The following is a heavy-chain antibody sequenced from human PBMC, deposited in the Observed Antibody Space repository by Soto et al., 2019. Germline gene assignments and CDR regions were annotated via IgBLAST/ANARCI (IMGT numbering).Heavy chain of an antibody. CDR2: ISYDGSNK. Sequence: QAGGSLRLSCAASGFTFSSYGMHWVRQAPGKGLEWVAVISYDGSNKYYADSVKGRFTISRDNSKNTLYLQMNSLRAEDTAVYYCAKDGRPTFGVVYFQHWGQGTLVTVS. CDR1: GFTFSSYG. D-gene: IGHD3-3*01. V-gene: IGHV3-30*18. J-gene: IGHJ1*01. CDR3: AKDGRPTFGVVYFQH.